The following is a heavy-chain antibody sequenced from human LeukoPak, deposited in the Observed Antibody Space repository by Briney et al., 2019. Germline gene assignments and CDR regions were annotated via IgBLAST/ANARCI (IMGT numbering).Heavy chain of an antibody. Sequence: SETLSLTCTVSGGSISSYYWSWIRQPPGKGLEWIGYIYYSGSTNYNPSLKSRVTISVDTSKNQFSLKLSSVTAADTAVYYCARRPSRYGSGSYYRYWGQGTLVTVSS. CDR1: GGSISSYY. V-gene: IGHV4-59*08. CDR2: IYYSGST. D-gene: IGHD3-10*01. J-gene: IGHJ4*02. CDR3: ARRPSRYGSGSYYRY.